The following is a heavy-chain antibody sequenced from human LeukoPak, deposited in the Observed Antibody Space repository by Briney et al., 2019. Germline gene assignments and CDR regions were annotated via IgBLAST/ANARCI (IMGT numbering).Heavy chain of an antibody. J-gene: IGHJ4*02. CDR3: VRGQYYHDRAFPLHY. Sequence: GASVKVSCKASGYIFTNYYMHWVRQAPGQGLEWMGWINPTSGGTNYAQKFQGRVTMTRDTSISTAYMDLSSLRSDDSALYFCVRGQYYHDRAFPLHYWSQGTLVTVSS. CDR1: GYIFTNYY. D-gene: IGHD3-22*01. CDR2: INPTSGGT. V-gene: IGHV1-2*02.